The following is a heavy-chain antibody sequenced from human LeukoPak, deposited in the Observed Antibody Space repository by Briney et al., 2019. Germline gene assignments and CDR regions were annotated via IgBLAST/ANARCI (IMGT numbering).Heavy chain of an antibody. V-gene: IGHV3-30*04. Sequence: GGSLRLSCAASGFIFTNYAMHWVRQAPGQGLEWVAVLSPDGIYKYYSLSVKGRFTISRDKSTNTFFLQMNSLRVEDTAVYYCARTDIVGARPFDYWGQGILVTVSS. D-gene: IGHD1-26*01. CDR2: LSPDGIYK. J-gene: IGHJ4*02. CDR1: GFIFTNYA. CDR3: ARTDIVGARPFDY.